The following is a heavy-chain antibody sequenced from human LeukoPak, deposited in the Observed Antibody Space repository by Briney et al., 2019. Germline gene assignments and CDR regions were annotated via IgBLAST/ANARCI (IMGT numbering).Heavy chain of an antibody. Sequence: ASVKVSCKTSGYRFGDYYLQWMRQAPGQGLEWMGWIAPNSGGSNYAQNFQGRVTMTRDTSLTTIYLEVTNLRSDDTAVYYCARDRAGLSWFGEPGPVDFWGQGTLVTVSS. CDR3: ARDRAGLSWFGEPGPVDF. CDR1: GYRFGDYY. CDR2: IAPNSGGS. J-gene: IGHJ4*02. D-gene: IGHD3-10*01. V-gene: IGHV1-2*02.